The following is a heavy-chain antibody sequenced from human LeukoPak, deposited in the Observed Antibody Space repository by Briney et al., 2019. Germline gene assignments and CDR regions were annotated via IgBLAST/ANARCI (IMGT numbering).Heavy chain of an antibody. CDR3: AREYSSPSADSDY. Sequence: PGGSLRLSCAASGFTFSSYSMNWVRQAPGKGLEWVSYISSSSSTIYYADSVKGRFTISRDNAKNSLYLQMNSLRAEDTAVYYCAREYSSPSADSDYWGQGTLVTVSS. CDR2: ISSSSSTI. D-gene: IGHD6-13*01. J-gene: IGHJ4*02. CDR1: GFTFSSYS. V-gene: IGHV3-48*01.